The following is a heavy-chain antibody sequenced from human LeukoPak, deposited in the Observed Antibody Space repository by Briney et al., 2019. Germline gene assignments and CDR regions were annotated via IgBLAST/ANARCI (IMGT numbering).Heavy chain of an antibody. CDR1: GGSISSSSYY. V-gene: IGHV4-39*01. Sequence: KPSETLSLTCTFAGGSISSSSYYWGWLRQPPGKGLEGIGCIYYSGSTYYNPSLKSRVTISVDTSNNQFSLKLSSATAADTAVYYCARKGDYGEAHWGQGTLVTVSS. CDR2: IYYSGST. D-gene: IGHD4-17*01. CDR3: ARKGDYGEAH. J-gene: IGHJ4*02.